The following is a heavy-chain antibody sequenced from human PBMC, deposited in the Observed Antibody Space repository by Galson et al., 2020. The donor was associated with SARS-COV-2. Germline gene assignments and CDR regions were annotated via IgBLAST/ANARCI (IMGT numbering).Heavy chain of an antibody. Sequence: ASLTVSCATPGYTFTTYSITWLRQAPGLGLEWMGWITTYTGDTKYAQRFQGRVTMTTDTSTNTAYMELRSLHSDDSAVYYGATIDGAPEYWGQGTLVTVSS. CDR1: GYTFTTYS. V-gene: IGHV1-18*01. J-gene: IGHJ4*02. CDR3: ATIDGAPEY. D-gene: IGHD4-17*01. CDR2: ITTYTGDT.